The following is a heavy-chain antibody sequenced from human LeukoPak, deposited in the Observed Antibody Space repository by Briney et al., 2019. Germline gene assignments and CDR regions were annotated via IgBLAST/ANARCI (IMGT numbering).Heavy chain of an antibody. CDR3: ARVNSGWGAYYYYYMDV. Sequence: PGGSLRLSCAASGFTFNTYDMSWVRQAPGKGLEWVANIKQDGSEKYYVDSVKGRFTISRDNAKNSLYLQMNSLRAEDTAVYYCARVNSGWGAYYYYYMDVWGKGTTVTISS. D-gene: IGHD5-12*01. J-gene: IGHJ6*03. V-gene: IGHV3-7*01. CDR2: IKQDGSEK. CDR1: GFTFNTYD.